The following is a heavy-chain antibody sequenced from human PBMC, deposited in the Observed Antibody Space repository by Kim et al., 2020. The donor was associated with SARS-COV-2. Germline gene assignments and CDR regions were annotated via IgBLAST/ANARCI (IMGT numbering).Heavy chain of an antibody. V-gene: IGHV3-21*01. CDR3: ATANVGSWGPGGGFDP. CDR2: ISSSSSYI. D-gene: IGHD2-15*01. Sequence: GGSLRLSCAASGFTFSSYSMNWVRQAPGKGLEWVSSISSSSSYIYYADSVKGRFTISRDNAKNSLYLQMNSLRAEDTAVYYCATANVGSWGPGGGFDPWGQGTLVTVSS. J-gene: IGHJ5*02. CDR1: GFTFSSYS.